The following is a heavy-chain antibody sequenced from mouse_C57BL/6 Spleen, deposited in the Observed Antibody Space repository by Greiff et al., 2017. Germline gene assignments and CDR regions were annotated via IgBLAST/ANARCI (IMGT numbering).Heavy chain of an antibody. CDR3: ARDGSSYDYAMDY. V-gene: IGHV1-55*01. D-gene: IGHD1-1*01. CDR2: IYPGSGST. CDR1: GYTFTSYW. Sequence: QVQLQQPGAELVKPGASVKMSCKASGYTFTSYWITWVKQRPGQGLEWIGDIYPGSGSTNYNEKFKSKATLTVDKSSSTAYMQLSSLTSEDSAVYYCARDGSSYDYAMDYWGQGTSVTVSS. J-gene: IGHJ4*01.